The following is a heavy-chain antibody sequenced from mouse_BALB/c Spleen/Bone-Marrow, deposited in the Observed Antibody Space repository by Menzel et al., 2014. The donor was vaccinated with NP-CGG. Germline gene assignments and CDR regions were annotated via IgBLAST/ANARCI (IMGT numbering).Heavy chain of an antibody. CDR2: IWAGGST. CDR3: AREGRGYYGSSGAAMDY. V-gene: IGHV2-9*02. D-gene: IGHD1-1*01. Sequence: VKVVESGPGLVAPSQSLSITCTVSGFSLTSYGVHWVRQPPGKGLEWLGVIWAGGSTSYNSALVSRLSINQDNSKSQVFLKLNSLQTDDTATYYCAREGRGYYGSSGAAMDYWGQGTSVTVSS. CDR1: GFSLTSYG. J-gene: IGHJ4*01.